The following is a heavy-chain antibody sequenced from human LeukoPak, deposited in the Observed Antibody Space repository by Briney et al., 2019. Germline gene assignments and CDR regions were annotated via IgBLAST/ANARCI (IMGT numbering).Heavy chain of an antibody. J-gene: IGHJ4*02. V-gene: IGHV3-48*01. Sequence: GGSLRLSCAASGFTFSSYSLNWGRQAPGKGLEWVSYISSSSSTIYYADSVKGRFTISIDNAKNSLYLQMNSLRAEDTAVYYCARDLGRGYRSKYFDNWGQGNLVTVSS. CDR3: ARDLGRGYRSKYFDN. CDR2: ISSSSSTI. CDR1: GFTFSSYS. D-gene: IGHD4-11*01.